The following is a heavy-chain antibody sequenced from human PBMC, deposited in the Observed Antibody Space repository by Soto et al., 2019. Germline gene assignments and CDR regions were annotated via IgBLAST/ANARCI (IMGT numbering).Heavy chain of an antibody. V-gene: IGHV4-31*03. CDR3: ATSTDSSGYCLDY. J-gene: IGHJ4*02. Sequence: SETLSLTCTVSGGSISSGGYYWSWIRQHPGKGLEWIGYIYYSGSTYYNPSLKSRVTISVDTSKNQFSLKLSSVTAADTAVYYCATSTDSSGYCLDYWGQGTLVTAPQ. CDR2: IYYSGST. D-gene: IGHD3-22*01. CDR1: GGSISSGGYY.